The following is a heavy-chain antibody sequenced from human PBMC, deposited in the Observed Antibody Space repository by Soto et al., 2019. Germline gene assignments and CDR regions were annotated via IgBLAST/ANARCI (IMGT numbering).Heavy chain of an antibody. V-gene: IGHV4-59*01. CDR2: VYYSDGT. D-gene: IGHD6-13*01. J-gene: IGHJ6*02. Sequence: IRQSPGRGLEWIGCVYYSDGTNYNPSLKSRATMSMDKSNNQFSLRLRSVTAADTAVYYCARTESSSWSFFYYGMDVWGQGTTVTSP. CDR3: ARTESSSWSFFYYGMDV.